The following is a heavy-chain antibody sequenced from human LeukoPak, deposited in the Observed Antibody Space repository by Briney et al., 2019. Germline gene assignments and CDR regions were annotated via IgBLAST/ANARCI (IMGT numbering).Heavy chain of an antibody. D-gene: IGHD5-24*01. J-gene: IGHJ4*02. CDR1: GFTFSSYA. V-gene: IGHV3-23*01. CDR3: AKDEIYFDY. Sequence: GGSLRLSCAASGFTFSSYAMSWVRQAPGNGLEWVSAISGSGGSTYYADTVKCGFTISRDNSKNTLYRQMNGLRAEDTAVYYCAKDEIYFDYWGQGTLVTVSS. CDR2: ISGSGGST.